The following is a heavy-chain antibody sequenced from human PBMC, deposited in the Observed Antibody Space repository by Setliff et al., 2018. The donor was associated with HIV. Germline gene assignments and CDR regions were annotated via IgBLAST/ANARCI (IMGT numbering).Heavy chain of an antibody. Sequence: PGESLKISCQTSGYNFATYWIGWVRQMPGKGLEWMAILYPGDSDTRYSPSFQSQVTISADKSINTAYLQWRSLKASDTAIYYCATSTSGWYNWFDPWGQGTLVTVSS. CDR1: GYNFATYW. CDR2: LYPGDSDT. D-gene: IGHD6-19*01. J-gene: IGHJ5*02. V-gene: IGHV5-51*01. CDR3: ATSTSGWYNWFDP.